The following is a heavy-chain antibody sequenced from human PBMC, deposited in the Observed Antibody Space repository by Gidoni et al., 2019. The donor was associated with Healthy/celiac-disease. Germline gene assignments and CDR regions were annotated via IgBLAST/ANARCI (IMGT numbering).Heavy chain of an antibody. CDR3: ARPATGDPNYYYGMDV. Sequence: QVQLVQSGAEVKKPGSSVKVSCKASGGTFSSYAIFGTANYAQKFQGRVTITADKSTSTAYMELSSLRSEDTAVYYCARPATGDPNYYYGMDVWGQGTTVTVSS. CDR1: GGTFSSYA. V-gene: IGHV1-69*06. CDR2: FGTA. D-gene: IGHD2-21*02. J-gene: IGHJ6*02.